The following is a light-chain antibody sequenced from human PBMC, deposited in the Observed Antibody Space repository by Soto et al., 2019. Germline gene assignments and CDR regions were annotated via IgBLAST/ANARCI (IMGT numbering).Light chain of an antibody. Sequence: DIQMTPPPSTLSASVGDRVTITCRASQSISSWLAWYQQKPGKAPKLLIYDASSLESGVPSRFSGSGSGTEFTLTISSLQPDDFATYYCQQYNSYSPTFGQGTKVDIK. CDR3: QQYNSYSPT. CDR2: DAS. V-gene: IGKV1-5*01. CDR1: QSISSW. J-gene: IGKJ1*01.